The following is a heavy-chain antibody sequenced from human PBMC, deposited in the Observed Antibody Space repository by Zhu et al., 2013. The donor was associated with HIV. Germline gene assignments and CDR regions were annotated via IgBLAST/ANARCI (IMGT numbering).Heavy chain of an antibody. CDR3: ARGRLHYDSSGYRY. CDR2: IFYSGST. V-gene: IGHV4-30-4*08. CDR1: GGPIGYGDYY. J-gene: IGHJ4*02. Sequence: VQLQESGPGLVKPSQTLSLTCTVSGGPIGYGDYYWSWIRQAPGKGLEWIGYIFYSGSTYYNPSLQSRVTISMDTSKNQFSLKLTSMTAADTAVYYCARGRLHYDSSGYRYWGQGTLVTVSS. D-gene: IGHD3-22*01.